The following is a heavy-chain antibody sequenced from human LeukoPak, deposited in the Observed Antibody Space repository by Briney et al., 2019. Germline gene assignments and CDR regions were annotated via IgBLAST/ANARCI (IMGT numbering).Heavy chain of an antibody. J-gene: IGHJ6*03. CDR2: IYTSGST. V-gene: IGHV4-61*02. D-gene: IGHD2-8*01. CDR3: AKDQGLMVYAIFYMDV. CDR1: GGSISSGSYY. Sequence: PSQTLSLTCTVSGGSISSGSYYWSWIRQPAGKGLEWIGRIYTSGSTNYNPSLKSRVTISVDTSKNQFSLKLSSVTAADTAVYYCAKDQGLMVYAIFYMDVWGKGTTVTVSS.